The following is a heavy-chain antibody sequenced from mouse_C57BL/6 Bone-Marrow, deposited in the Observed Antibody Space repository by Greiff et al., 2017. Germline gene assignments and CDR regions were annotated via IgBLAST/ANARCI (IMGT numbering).Heavy chain of an antibody. CDR3: ARPGLLYGSSYAAWFAY. J-gene: IGHJ3*01. CDR2: ISNGGGST. CDR1: GFTFSDYY. Sequence: EVQVVESGGGLVQPGGSLKLSCAASGFTFSDYYMYWVRQTPEKRLEWVAYISNGGGSTYYPDTVKGRFTISRDNAKNTLYLQMSRLKSEDTAMYDCARPGLLYGSSYAAWFAYWGQGTLVTVSA. V-gene: IGHV5-12*01. D-gene: IGHD1-1*01.